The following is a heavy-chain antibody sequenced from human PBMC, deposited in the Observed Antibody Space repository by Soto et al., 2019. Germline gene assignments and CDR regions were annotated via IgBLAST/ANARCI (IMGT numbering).Heavy chain of an antibody. D-gene: IGHD2-8*02. CDR2: IYYSGST. CDR3: ARDKITGLFDY. Sequence: PSETLSLTCTVSGGSISSGEYYWIWIRQPPGKGLEWIGYIYYSGSTNYNPSLKSRVTISVDTSKNQFSLKLSSVTAADTAVYYCARDKITGLFDYWGQGTLVTVSS. J-gene: IGHJ4*02. CDR1: GGSISSGEYY. V-gene: IGHV4-61*08.